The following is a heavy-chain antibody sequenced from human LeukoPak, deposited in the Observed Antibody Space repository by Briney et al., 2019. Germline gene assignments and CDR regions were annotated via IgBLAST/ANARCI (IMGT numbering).Heavy chain of an antibody. D-gene: IGHD2-2*01. CDR3: ARVGYCSSTSCYFLDV. J-gene: IGHJ6*04. Sequence: GGSLRLSCAASGFTFSNYAMSWVRQAPGKGLQWVSEISGSGSGGSTHYADSVKGRFTISRDNSKNTLYLQMNSLRAEDTAVYYCARVGYCSSTSCYFLDVWGKGTTVTVSS. CDR1: GFTFSNYA. V-gene: IGHV3-23*01. CDR2: ISGSGSGGST.